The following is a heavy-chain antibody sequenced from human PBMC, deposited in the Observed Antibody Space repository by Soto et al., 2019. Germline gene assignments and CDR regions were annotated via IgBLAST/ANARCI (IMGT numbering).Heavy chain of an antibody. V-gene: IGHV3-15*01. Sequence: GGSLRLACAASGFTFSNAWMSWVRQPPGKGLEWVGRIKSKTDGGTTDYVAPVKGRFIISRDDSKNMVYLQMNSLKTEDTAMYYCTTGQVAGTRDYWGQGTLVTVSS. CDR3: TTGQVAGTRDY. J-gene: IGHJ4*02. CDR2: IKSKTDGGTT. CDR1: GFTFSNAW. D-gene: IGHD6-19*01.